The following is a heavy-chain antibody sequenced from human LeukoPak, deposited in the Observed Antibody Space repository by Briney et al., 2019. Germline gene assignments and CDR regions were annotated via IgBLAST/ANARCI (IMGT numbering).Heavy chain of an antibody. V-gene: IGHV4-39*01. D-gene: IGHD3-9*01. CDR2: IYYSGST. J-gene: IGHJ4*02. Sequence: SETLSLTCTVSGGSISSSSYYWGWIRQPPGKGLEWFGSIYYSGSTHYHPSLKSRGTISVDTSKNQSSLKLISATAADTAVYYCARTYYDILTGHSPHFDYWGQGTLVTVSS. CDR3: ARTYYDILTGHSPHFDY. CDR1: GGSISSSSYY.